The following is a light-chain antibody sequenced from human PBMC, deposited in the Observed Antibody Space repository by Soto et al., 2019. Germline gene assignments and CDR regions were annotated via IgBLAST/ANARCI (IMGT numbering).Light chain of an antibody. V-gene: IGKV4-1*01. CDR1: QSVLFSSNNKNY. J-gene: IGKJ4*01. CDR3: QQYHTTPLS. CDR2: WAS. Sequence: DIVMTQSPDSLTVSLGERATINCKSSQSVLFSSNNKNYLAWFQQEPGQPPKLLIYWASTRESGVPDRFSGSGSGTDFTLTINALQAEDVAVYYCQQYHTTPLSFGGGTKVDIK.